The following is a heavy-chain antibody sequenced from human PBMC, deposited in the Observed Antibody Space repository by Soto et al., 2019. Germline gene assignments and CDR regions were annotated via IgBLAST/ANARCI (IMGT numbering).Heavy chain of an antibody. Sequence: ASVKVSCKASGYTFAGYYMHWVRQAPGQGLEWMGWISAYNGNTNYAQKLQGRVTMTTDTSTSTAYMELRSLRSDDTAVYYCARAKGSSYGMDVWGQGTTVTVSS. V-gene: IGHV1-18*04. D-gene: IGHD3-10*01. J-gene: IGHJ6*02. CDR1: GYTFAGYY. CDR3: ARAKGSSYGMDV. CDR2: ISAYNGNT.